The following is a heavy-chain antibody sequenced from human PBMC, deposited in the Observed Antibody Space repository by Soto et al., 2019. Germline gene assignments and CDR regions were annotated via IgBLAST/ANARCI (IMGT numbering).Heavy chain of an antibody. Sequence: EVQLLESGGGLVQPGGSLRLSCAASGFTFRTYAMRWVRQAPGKGLEWVSAISGSAGSTYYADSVKGRLTISRDNFKNTLYLKMNSVRAEDTAIYCCAKDRSGGWFDDAFDIWGQGTMVTVSS. D-gene: IGHD6-19*01. CDR3: AKDRSGGWFDDAFDI. J-gene: IGHJ3*02. V-gene: IGHV3-23*01. CDR1: GFTFRTYA. CDR2: ISGSAGST.